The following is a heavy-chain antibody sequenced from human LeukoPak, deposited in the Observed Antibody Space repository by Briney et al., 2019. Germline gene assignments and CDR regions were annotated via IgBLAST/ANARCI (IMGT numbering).Heavy chain of an antibody. CDR1: GHAFNTDW. CDR2: IYPSDSET. CDR3: GRGESAAFDV. Sequence: GEALLISFHVSGHAFNTDWIVWVRPLPGKGLEWMGIIYPSDSETTYSPSVQGQVTISADKSSSAVYLQWNSLKTSDTAMYFCGRGESAAFDVWGQGTMVTVSP. V-gene: IGHV5-51*01. D-gene: IGHD3-10*01. J-gene: IGHJ3*01.